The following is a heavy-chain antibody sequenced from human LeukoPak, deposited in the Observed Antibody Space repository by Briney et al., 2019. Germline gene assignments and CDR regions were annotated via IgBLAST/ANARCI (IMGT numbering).Heavy chain of an antibody. CDR3: ARDISEQWPQSENWFDP. CDR1: GYTFTSYA. J-gene: IGHJ5*02. D-gene: IGHD6-19*01. Sequence: ASVKVSCKASGYTFTSYAMNWVRQAPGQGLEWMGWINTNTGNPTYAQGFTGRFVFSLDTSVSTAYLQISSLKAEDTAVYYCARDISEQWPQSENWFDPWGQGTPVTVSS. CDR2: INTNTGNP. V-gene: IGHV7-4-1*02.